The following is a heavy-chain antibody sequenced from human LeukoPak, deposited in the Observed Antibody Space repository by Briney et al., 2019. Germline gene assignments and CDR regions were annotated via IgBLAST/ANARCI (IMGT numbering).Heavy chain of an antibody. J-gene: IGHJ4*02. CDR3: ARAPDGYYELDEGFFDY. V-gene: IGHV4-59*01. CDR1: GGSISSYY. CDR2: IYYSGST. D-gene: IGHD5-18*01. Sequence: PSETLSLTCTVSGGSISSYYWSWIRQPPGKGLEWIGYIYYSGSTNYNPSLKSRVTISVDTSKNQFSLKLSSVTAADTAVYYCARAPDGYYELDEGFFDYWGQGTLVTVSS.